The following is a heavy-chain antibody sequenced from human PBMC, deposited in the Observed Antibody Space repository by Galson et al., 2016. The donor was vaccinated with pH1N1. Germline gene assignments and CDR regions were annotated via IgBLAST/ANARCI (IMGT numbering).Heavy chain of an antibody. J-gene: IGHJ4*02. Sequence: SVKVSCKASGYTLIGYYINWVRQAPGQGLEWLGWINPDSGGTNYAQSFNDRVTMTRDTSINTIFMQLSSLRSDDTAIYFCARILLTDYDFWSSYNLPFDLWGQGTLVTVSS. CDR2: INPDSGGT. CDR3: ARILLTDYDFWSSYNLPFDL. D-gene: IGHD3-3*01. CDR1: GYTLIGYY. V-gene: IGHV1-2*02.